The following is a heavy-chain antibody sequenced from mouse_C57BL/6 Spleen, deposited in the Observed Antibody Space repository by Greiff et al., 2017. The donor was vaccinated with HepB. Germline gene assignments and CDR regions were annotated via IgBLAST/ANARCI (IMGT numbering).Heavy chain of an antibody. J-gene: IGHJ2*01. V-gene: IGHV1-39*01. CDR1: GYSFTDYN. D-gene: IGHD1-1*01. CDR3: ARSVDDGSSYYFDY. CDR2: INPNYGTT. Sequence: EVKVVESGPELVKPGASVKISCKASGYSFTDYNMNWVKQSNGKSLEWIGVINPNYGTTSYNQKFKGKATLTVDQSSSTAYMQLNILTSEDSAVYYCARSVDDGSSYYFDYGGQGTTLTVSS.